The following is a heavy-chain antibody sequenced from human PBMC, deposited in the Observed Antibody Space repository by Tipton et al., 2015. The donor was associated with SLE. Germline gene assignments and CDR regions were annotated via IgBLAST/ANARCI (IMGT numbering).Heavy chain of an antibody. V-gene: IGHV3-53*05. CDR3: AGGHPRLNYFDY. Sequence: GSLRLSCAASGFTVSSNYMSWVRQAPGKGLEWVSVIYSGGSTYYADSVKGRFTISRDNSKNTLYLQMNSLRVEDTAIYFCAGGHPRLNYFDYWGQGTLVTVSS. CDR2: IYSGGST. CDR1: GFTVSSNY. D-gene: IGHD6-19*01. J-gene: IGHJ4*02.